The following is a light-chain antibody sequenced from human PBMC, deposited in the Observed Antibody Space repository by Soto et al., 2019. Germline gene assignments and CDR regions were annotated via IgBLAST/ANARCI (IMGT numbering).Light chain of an antibody. CDR3: QQYKSYYT. Sequence: DIQMTQSPSTLSASIGDRVTIACRASQSLGSWLAWYQQKPGKAPKLLIYKASTLENRVPSRFSGSGSGTDFTLTISSLQPDDFATYYCQQYKSYYTFGQGT. J-gene: IGKJ2*01. CDR2: KAS. CDR1: QSLGSW. V-gene: IGKV1-5*03.